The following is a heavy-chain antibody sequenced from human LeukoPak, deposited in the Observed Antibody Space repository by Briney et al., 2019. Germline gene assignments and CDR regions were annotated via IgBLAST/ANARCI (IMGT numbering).Heavy chain of an antibody. CDR3: AKARTANDYGAGSFYKGFDS. D-gene: IGHD3-10*01. V-gene: IGHV3-23*01. CDR1: GFSAFGLSSYA. J-gene: IGHJ4*02. CDR2: VSASGFT. Sequence: GGSLRLSCVASGFSAFGLSSYAMSWVRQAPGEGLEWVSVVSASGFTSYADSVKGRFTISRDKSKNTVYLDMDTLRAEDTALYYCAKARTANDYGAGSFYKGFDSWGQGTLVTVSS.